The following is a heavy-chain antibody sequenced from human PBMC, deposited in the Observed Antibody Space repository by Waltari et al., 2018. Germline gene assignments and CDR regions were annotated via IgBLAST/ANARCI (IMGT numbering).Heavy chain of an antibody. CDR2: THYSGGT. V-gene: IGHV4-39*07. Sequence: QLHLQESGPGLVKPSETLSLTCTVSGGSITSSNYYWGWIRQSPGMGLEWIGITHYSGGTPYSPSLKSRVTISVDTSRNQFSLKLSSVTAAGTAIYYCARESGRDYYLDSWGQGTLVTVSS. CDR1: GGSITSSNYY. D-gene: IGHD3-10*01. CDR3: ARESGRDYYLDS. J-gene: IGHJ4*02.